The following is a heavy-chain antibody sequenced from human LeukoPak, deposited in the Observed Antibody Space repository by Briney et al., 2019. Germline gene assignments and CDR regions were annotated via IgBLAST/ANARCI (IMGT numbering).Heavy chain of an antibody. CDR2: IIPIFGTA. Sequence: ASVKVSCKASGGTFSSYAISWVRQAPGQGLEWMGGIIPIFGTANYAQKFQGRVTITADESTSTAYMELSSLRSEDTAVYYCASDSSGYFSNYYGMDVWGQGTTVTVSS. CDR1: GGTFSSYA. CDR3: ASDSSGYFSNYYGMDV. V-gene: IGHV1-69*13. D-gene: IGHD3-22*01. J-gene: IGHJ6*02.